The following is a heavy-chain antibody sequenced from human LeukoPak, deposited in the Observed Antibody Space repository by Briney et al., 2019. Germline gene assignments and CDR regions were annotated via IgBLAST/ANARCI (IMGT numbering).Heavy chain of an antibody. CDR3: ASVWGPKYRSGRYAAVDI. Sequence: GGSLRLSCAASGFTFSSYAMHWVREAPGKGLEWVAFIRYDGNNKYYADAVKGRFTISRDNSQKTMYLHMNSLRAEVTAEYYCASVWGPKYRSGRYAAVDIWGQGTMVTVSS. CDR2: IRYDGNNK. D-gene: IGHD3-10*01. J-gene: IGHJ3*02. V-gene: IGHV3-30*02. CDR1: GFTFSSYA.